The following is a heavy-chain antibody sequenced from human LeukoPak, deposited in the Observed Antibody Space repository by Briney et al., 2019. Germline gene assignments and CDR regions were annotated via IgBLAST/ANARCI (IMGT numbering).Heavy chain of an antibody. V-gene: IGHV3-21*04. CDR3: AKDLYDFWSGLGDY. J-gene: IGHJ4*02. Sequence: GGSLRLSCAASGFTFSSYSMNWVRQAPGKGLEWVSSISSSSSYIYYADSVKGRFTISRDNAKNSLYLQMNSLRAEDTALYYCAKDLYDFWSGLGDYWGQGTLVTVSS. CDR2: ISSSSSYI. D-gene: IGHD3-3*01. CDR1: GFTFSSYS.